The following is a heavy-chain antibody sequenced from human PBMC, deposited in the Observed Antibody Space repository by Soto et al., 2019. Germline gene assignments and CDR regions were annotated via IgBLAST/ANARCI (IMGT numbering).Heavy chain of an antibody. CDR2: INHSGST. D-gene: IGHD3-22*01. Sequence: SETLSLTCAVYGGSFSGYYWSWIRQPPGKGLEWIGEINHSGSTNYNPSLKSRVTISVDTSKNQFSLILASVTAADTAVYYCARALVTDYNSRDYHYYFAMDVWGQGTSVTVSS. V-gene: IGHV4-34*01. CDR3: ARALVTDYNSRDYHYYFAMDV. J-gene: IGHJ6*02. CDR1: GGSFSGYY.